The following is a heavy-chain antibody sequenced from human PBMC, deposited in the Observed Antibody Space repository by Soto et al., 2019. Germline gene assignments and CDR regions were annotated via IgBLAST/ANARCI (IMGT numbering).Heavy chain of an antibody. Sequence: GGSLRLSCAASGFTFRTFTMNWVRQAPGKGLEWVSGVIGGDGDKFYSDSVKGRFTISRDNSKDMLFLQMSSLRVDDTAVYYCAKDRDPDGIWTFDSWGQGTLVTVSS. V-gene: IGHV3-23*01. J-gene: IGHJ5*01. CDR2: VIGGDGDK. CDR3: AKDRDPDGIWTFDS. CDR1: GFTFRTFT. D-gene: IGHD3-9*01.